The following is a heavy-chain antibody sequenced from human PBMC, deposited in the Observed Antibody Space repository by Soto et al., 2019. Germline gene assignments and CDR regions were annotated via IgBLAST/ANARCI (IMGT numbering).Heavy chain of an antibody. CDR1: GFTFSSYA. CDR3: ARDLITPFDY. J-gene: IGHJ4*02. Sequence: ESGGGVVQPGRSLRLSCAASGFTFSSYAMHWVRQAPGKGLEWVAVISYDGSNKYYADSVKGRFTISRDNSKNTLYLQMNSLRAEDTAVYYCARDLITPFDYWGQGTLVTVSS. D-gene: IGHD1-20*01. CDR2: ISYDGSNK. V-gene: IGHV3-30-3*01.